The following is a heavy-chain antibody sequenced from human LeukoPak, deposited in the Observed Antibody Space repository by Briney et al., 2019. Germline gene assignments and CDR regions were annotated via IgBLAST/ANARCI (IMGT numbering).Heavy chain of an antibody. CDR3: ARAGRRQLVWGHWFDP. CDR2: INHSGST. Sequence: SETLSLTCAVYGGSFSGYYWSWIRQPPGKGREWIGEINHSGSTNYNPSLKSRVTISVDTSKNQFSLKLSSVTAADTAVYYCARAGRRQLVWGHWFDPWGQGTLVTVSS. J-gene: IGHJ5*02. D-gene: IGHD3-16*01. CDR1: GGSFSGYY. V-gene: IGHV4-34*01.